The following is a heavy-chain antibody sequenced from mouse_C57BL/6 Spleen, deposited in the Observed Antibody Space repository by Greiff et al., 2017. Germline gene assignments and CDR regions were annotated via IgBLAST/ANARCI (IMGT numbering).Heavy chain of an antibody. V-gene: IGHV1-69*01. CDR1: GYTFTSYW. D-gene: IGHD2-3*01. CDR3: ATYDRGYFDG. J-gene: IGHJ1*03. Sequence: QVQLQQPGAELVMPGASVKLSCKASGYTFTSYWMHWVKQRPGQGLEWIGEIDPSDSYTNYNQKFKGKSTLTVDKSSSTAYMQLSSLTSEDSAVYYCATYDRGYFDGWGTGTTVTVSS. CDR2: IDPSDSYT.